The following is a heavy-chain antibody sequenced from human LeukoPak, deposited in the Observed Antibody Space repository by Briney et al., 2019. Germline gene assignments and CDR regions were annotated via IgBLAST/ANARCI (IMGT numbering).Heavy chain of an antibody. J-gene: IGHJ4*02. Sequence: GGSLRLSCAASGFTVSSNYMSWVRQAPGKGPEWVSVIYSGGSTYYADSVKGRFTISRDNSKNTLYLQMNSLRAEDTAVYYCARVSGSYYFDYWGQGTLVTVSS. D-gene: IGHD1-26*01. CDR2: IYSGGST. CDR3: ARVSGSYYFDY. CDR1: GFTVSSNY. V-gene: IGHV3-53*01.